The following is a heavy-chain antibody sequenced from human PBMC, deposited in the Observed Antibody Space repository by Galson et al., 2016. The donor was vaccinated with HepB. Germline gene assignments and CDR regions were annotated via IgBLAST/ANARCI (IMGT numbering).Heavy chain of an antibody. V-gene: IGHV4-61*01. CDR1: VTSGNYH. Sequence: VTSGNYHWSWIRQPPGKGLEWIGDIYYSGTTRYNPSLKSRVTVSLDTSKNQFSLKVTSVTVADTAVYYCARAGVTSGWLTATIKWFDPWGQGTRVTVSS. D-gene: IGHD6-19*01. CDR3: ARAGVTSGWLTATIKWFDP. CDR2: IYYSGTT. J-gene: IGHJ5*02.